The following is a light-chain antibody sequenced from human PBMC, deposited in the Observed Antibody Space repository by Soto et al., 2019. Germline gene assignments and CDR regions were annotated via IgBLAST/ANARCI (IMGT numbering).Light chain of an antibody. CDR2: AAY. Sequence: DIPMTQAPSSLSASVGDRVTITCRARQDISTYLAWYQQKPGKVPKLLISAAYTLQSGVPPRFSGSGSGTDFTLTISSLQPEDVATYYCQKYENAPLTFGGGTKVEIK. V-gene: IGKV1-27*01. CDR3: QKYENAPLT. CDR1: QDISTY. J-gene: IGKJ4*01.